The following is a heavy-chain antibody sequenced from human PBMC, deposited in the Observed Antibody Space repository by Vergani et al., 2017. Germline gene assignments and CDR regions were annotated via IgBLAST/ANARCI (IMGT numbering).Heavy chain of an antibody. Sequence: QVQLVESGGGVVQPGRSLRLSCAASGFTFSSYGMHWVRQAPGKGLEWVAVISYDGSNKYYADSVKGRFTISRDNSKNTLYLQMNSLRAEDTAVYYCAKGRLWIDYWGQGTLVTGSS. J-gene: IGHJ4*02. CDR1: GFTFSSYG. CDR3: AKGRLWIDY. CDR2: ISYDGSNK. D-gene: IGHD2-21*01. V-gene: IGHV3-30*18.